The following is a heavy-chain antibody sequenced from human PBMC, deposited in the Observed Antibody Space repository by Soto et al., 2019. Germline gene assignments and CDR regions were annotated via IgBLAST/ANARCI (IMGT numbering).Heavy chain of an antibody. J-gene: IGHJ3*01. CDR1: NGSISDYY. V-gene: IGHV4-59*01. D-gene: IGHD6-13*01. Sequence: PSETLSLTCTVSNGSISDYYWTWIRQPPGKGLEWIGYIYYSGTTHYSPSLKSRVTISVDTSKNQFSLKLTSVTAADTAVYYCARGVLEAAASKPFDLWGRGTMVTVPS. CDR3: ARGVLEAAASKPFDL. CDR2: IYYSGTT.